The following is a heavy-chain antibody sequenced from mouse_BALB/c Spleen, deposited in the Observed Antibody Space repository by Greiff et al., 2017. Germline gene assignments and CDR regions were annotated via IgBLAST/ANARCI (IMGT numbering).Heavy chain of an antibody. V-gene: IGHV5-12-1*01. CDR1: GFAFSSYD. CDR3: ARQQLLYYFDY. Sequence: DVKLVESGGGLVKPGGSLKLSCAASGFAFSSYDMSWVRQTPEKRLEWVAYISSGGGSTYYPDTVKGRFTISRDNAKNTLYLQMSSLKSEDTAMYYCARQQLLYYFDYWGQGTTLTVSS. J-gene: IGHJ2*01. CDR2: ISSGGGST. D-gene: IGHD4-1*02.